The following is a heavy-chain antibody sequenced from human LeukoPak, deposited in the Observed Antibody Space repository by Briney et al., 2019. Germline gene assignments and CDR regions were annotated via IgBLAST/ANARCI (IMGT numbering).Heavy chain of an antibody. V-gene: IGHV4-59*01. CDR2: IYYSGNT. CDR3: ARVGSYNFDY. D-gene: IGHD1-26*01. CDR1: GGSISSYY. J-gene: IGHJ4*02. Sequence: PSETLSLTCTVSGGSISSYYWSWIRQPPGKGLEWIGYIYYSGNTNYNPSLKSRVTISVDTSKNQFSLKLNSVTAADTAVYYCARVGSYNFDYWGQGTLVTVSS.